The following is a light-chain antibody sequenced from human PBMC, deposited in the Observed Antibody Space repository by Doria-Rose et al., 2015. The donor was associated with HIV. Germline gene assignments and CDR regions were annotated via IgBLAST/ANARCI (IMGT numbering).Light chain of an antibody. CDR3: QQTYSSPPWT. CDR2: AAS. J-gene: IGKJ1*01. Sequence: DIQVTQSPSSLSASIGDRVTITCRASQTVSTYLNWFQQEPGKAPKLLIYAASRLQSGVPSRFSGSGSGTDFTLTISGLQPGDFATYDCQQTYSSPPWTFGQGTKVEMK. CDR1: QTVSTY. V-gene: IGKV1-39*01.